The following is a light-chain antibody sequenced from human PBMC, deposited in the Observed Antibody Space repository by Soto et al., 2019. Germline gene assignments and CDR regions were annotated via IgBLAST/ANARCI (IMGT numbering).Light chain of an antibody. CDR1: QGISTY. V-gene: IGKV1-39*01. Sequence: DIQMTQSPSSLSASAGDRVTISCRASQGISTYLNWYQQKPGKAPKVLIYESSRLQSGVPSRFSGSGSGTEFTLTITSLQLEDFATYYCQQSYNTPRTFGQGTKVEI. CDR3: QQSYNTPRT. J-gene: IGKJ1*01. CDR2: ESS.